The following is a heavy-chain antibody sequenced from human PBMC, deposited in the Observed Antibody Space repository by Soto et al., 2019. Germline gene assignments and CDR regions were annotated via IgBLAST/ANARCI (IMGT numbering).Heavy chain of an antibody. J-gene: IGHJ4*02. Sequence: QVHLRESGPGLVKPSETLSLSCTVSGGSISNFYWSWIRQPPGKGLEWIGYISYSGNTNYNPSLKRRFPIPVDTSKNQLSLNLTSVPAADTAFYYCARPPMVFSRSYFDSWGQEPPVTVPS. D-gene: IGHD2-8*01. CDR3: ARPPMVFSRSYFDS. CDR1: GGSISNFY. V-gene: IGHV4-59*01. CDR2: ISYSGNT.